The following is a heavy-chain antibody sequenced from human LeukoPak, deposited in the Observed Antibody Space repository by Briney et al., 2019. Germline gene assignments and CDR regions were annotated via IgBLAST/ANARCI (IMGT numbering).Heavy chain of an antibody. Sequence: GGSLRLSCAASGFTFSGYWMSWVRQTPEKGLEWVANIKRDGYEKYYVDSVKGRFTTSRDNAENSLYLQMNSLRADDTAIYYCARDKIVGPTTLDYWGQGTLVTVSS. CDR1: GFTFSGYW. CDR3: ARDKIVGPTTLDY. J-gene: IGHJ4*02. D-gene: IGHD1-26*01. V-gene: IGHV3-7*01. CDR2: IKRDGYEK.